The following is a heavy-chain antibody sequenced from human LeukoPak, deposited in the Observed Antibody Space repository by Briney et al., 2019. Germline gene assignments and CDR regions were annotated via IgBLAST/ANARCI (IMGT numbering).Heavy chain of an antibody. V-gene: IGHV1-69*05. Sequence: SVKVSCKASGGTFSSYAISWVRQAPGQGLEWMGRIIPIFGTANYAQKFQGRVTITTDESTSTAYMELSSLRSEDTAVYYCARDDYGGTVDFDIWGQGTMVTVSS. CDR2: IIPIFGTA. D-gene: IGHD4-23*01. J-gene: IGHJ3*02. CDR1: GGTFSSYA. CDR3: ARDDYGGTVDFDI.